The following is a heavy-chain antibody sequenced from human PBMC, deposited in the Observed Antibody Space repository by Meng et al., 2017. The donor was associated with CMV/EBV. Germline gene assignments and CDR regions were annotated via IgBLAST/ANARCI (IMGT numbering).Heavy chain of an antibody. Sequence: ASVKVSCKASGGTFSSYAISWVRQAPGQGLEWMGWMNPNSGNTGYAQKFQGRVTMTRNTSISTAYMELSSLRSEDTAVYYCARGRGVVPAAIVQNWFVPWGQGTLVTVSS. CDR3: ARGRGVVPAAIVQNWFVP. CDR2: MNPNSGNT. V-gene: IGHV1-8*02. CDR1: GGTFSSYA. J-gene: IGHJ5*02. D-gene: IGHD2-2*01.